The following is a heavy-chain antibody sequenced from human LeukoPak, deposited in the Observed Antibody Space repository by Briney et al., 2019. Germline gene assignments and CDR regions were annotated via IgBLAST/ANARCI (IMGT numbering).Heavy chain of an antibody. J-gene: IGHJ1*01. CDR1: GGSFSGYY. CDR2: INHSGST. V-gene: IGHV4-34*01. D-gene: IGHD6-19*01. Sequence: PSETLSLTCAVYGGSFSGYYWSWIRQPPGKGLEWIGEINHSGSTNYNPSLKSRVTISVDTSKNQFSLKLSSVTAADTAVYYCARLQQGSASGWKKGYFQHWGQGTLVTVSS. CDR3: ARLQQGSASGWKKGYFQH.